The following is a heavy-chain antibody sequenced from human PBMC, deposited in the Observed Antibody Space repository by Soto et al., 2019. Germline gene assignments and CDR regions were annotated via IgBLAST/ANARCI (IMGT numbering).Heavy chain of an antibody. J-gene: IGHJ4*02. CDR3: ARDLAATGVFDH. D-gene: IGHD6-13*01. CDR1: GFTFSDYQ. Sequence: QVQLVESGGGLVKPGGSLRLSCAASGFTFSDYQMNWVRQVPGQGLEWLSYITTSGTTTYYADSVKGRFTISRDNTKKSLYLQMHSLRVEDTAVYYCARDLAATGVFDHWGQGTPVTVSS. V-gene: IGHV3-11*01. CDR2: ITTSGTTT.